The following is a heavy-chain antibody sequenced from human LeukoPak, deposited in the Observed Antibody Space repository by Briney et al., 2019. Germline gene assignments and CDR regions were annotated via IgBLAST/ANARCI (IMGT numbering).Heavy chain of an antibody. J-gene: IGHJ4*02. CDR3: ARAGAYCGGDCYGIDY. CDR1: GFTFSRYW. CDR2: INNDGRST. D-gene: IGHD2-21*02. Sequence: GGSLRLSCAASGFTFSRYWMHWVCQAPGKGLVWVSRINNDGRSTSYADSVKGRFTISRDNAKNTLYVQMSSLRAEDTAVYYCARAGAYCGGDCYGIDYWGQGTLVTVSS. V-gene: IGHV3-74*01.